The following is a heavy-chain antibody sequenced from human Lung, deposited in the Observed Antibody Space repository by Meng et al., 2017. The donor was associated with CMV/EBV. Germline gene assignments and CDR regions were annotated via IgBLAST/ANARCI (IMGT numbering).Heavy chain of an antibody. CDR2: IYSGGST. J-gene: IGHJ6*02. CDR1: GFTVSSNY. CDR3: ARAPYDFWSSYYYGMDV. D-gene: IGHD3-3*01. V-gene: IGHV3-53*01. Sequence: GESLKISCAASGFTVSSNYMSWVRQAPGKGLEWVSVIYSGGSTYYADSVKGRFTISRDNSKNTLYLQMNSLRAEDTAVYYCARAPYDFWSSYYYGMDVWRQGTTVTVSS.